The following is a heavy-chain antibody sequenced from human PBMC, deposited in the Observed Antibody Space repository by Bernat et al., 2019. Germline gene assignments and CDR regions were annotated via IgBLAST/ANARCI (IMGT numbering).Heavy chain of an antibody. CDR3: ALIRVRCSSTSCQWLDY. CDR2: ISGSGGST. Sequence: EVQLLESGGGLVQPGGSLRLSCAASGFTFSSYAMSWVRQAPGKGLEWVSAISGSGGSTYYADSVKGRFTISRDNSKNTLYLQMNSLRAEDTAVYYCALIRVRCSSTSCQWLDYWGQGTLVTVSS. D-gene: IGHD2-2*01. J-gene: IGHJ4*02. V-gene: IGHV3-23*01. CDR1: GFTFSSYA.